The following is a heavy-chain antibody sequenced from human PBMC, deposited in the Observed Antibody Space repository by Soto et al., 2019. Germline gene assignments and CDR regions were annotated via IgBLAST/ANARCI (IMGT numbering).Heavy chain of an antibody. CDR1: GYTFTSYA. Sequence: QVQLVQSGAEVKKPGASVKVSCKASGYTFTSYAMHSVRQAPGQRLEWMGWINAGNGNTKYSQKFQGRVTITRDTSASTAQVELRSMRSEDTAVYYCARGWGLNYFDYWGQGTLVTVSS. D-gene: IGHD7-27*01. V-gene: IGHV1-3*01. CDR2: INAGNGNT. CDR3: ARGWGLNYFDY. J-gene: IGHJ4*02.